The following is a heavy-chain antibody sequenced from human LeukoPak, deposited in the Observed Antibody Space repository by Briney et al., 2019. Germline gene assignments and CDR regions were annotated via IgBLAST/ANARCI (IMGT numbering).Heavy chain of an antibody. D-gene: IGHD3-3*01. Sequence: ASVKVSCKASGYTFTSYAMNWVRQAPGQGLEWMGWINTNTGNPTYAQGFTGRFVFSLDTSVSTAYLQISSLKAEDTAVYYCVRDRWERVVGGYYPPPFDYWGQGTLVTVSS. V-gene: IGHV7-4-1*02. CDR1: GYTFTSYA. CDR3: VRDRWERVVGGYYPPPFDY. CDR2: INTNTGNP. J-gene: IGHJ4*02.